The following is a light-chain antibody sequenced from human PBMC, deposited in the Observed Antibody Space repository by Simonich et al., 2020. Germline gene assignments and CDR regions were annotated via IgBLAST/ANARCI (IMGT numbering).Light chain of an antibody. J-gene: IGLJ2*01. CDR2: DVS. Sequence: QSALTQPASVSGSPVQSITISCTGTISEVGGYNYVSWYQHHPGKAPKLMISDVSKRPSVVSNCFSGSKSGNTASLTISGLQAEDEADYYCSSYTSSSTSVFGGGTKLTVL. V-gene: IGLV2-14*03. CDR1: ISEVGGYNY. CDR3: SSYTSSSTSV.